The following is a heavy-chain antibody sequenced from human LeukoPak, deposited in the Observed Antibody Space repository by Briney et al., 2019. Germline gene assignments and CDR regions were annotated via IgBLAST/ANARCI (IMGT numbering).Heavy chain of an antibody. Sequence: GGSLRLSCAASGFTFDDYAMPWVRQAPGKGLEWVSGISWNSGSIGYADSVKGRFTISRDNAKNSLYLQMNSLRAEDTALYYCAKDYGPQLPRTQNWFDPWGQGTLVTVSS. D-gene: IGHD2-2*01. CDR1: GFTFDDYA. J-gene: IGHJ5*02. CDR2: ISWNSGSI. V-gene: IGHV3-9*01. CDR3: AKDYGPQLPRTQNWFDP.